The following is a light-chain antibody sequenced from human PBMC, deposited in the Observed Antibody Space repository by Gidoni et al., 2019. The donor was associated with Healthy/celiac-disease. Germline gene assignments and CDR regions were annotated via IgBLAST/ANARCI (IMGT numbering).Light chain of an antibody. CDR1: QSISSW. CDR3: QQYNSYS. J-gene: IGKJ3*01. Sequence: QMTQSPSTLSASVGDRVTITCRASQSISSWLAWYQQKPGKAPKLLIYKASSLESGVPSRFSGSGSGTEFTLTISSLQPDDFATYYCQQYNSYSFGPXTKVDIK. V-gene: IGKV1-5*03. CDR2: KAS.